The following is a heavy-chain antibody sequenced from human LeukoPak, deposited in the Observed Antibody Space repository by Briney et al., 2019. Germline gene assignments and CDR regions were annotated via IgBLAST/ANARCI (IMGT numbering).Heavy chain of an antibody. V-gene: IGHV4-30-2*01. J-gene: IGHJ4*02. D-gene: IGHD6-19*01. Sequence: SETLSLTCAVSGGSISSGGYSWSWIRQPPGKGLEWIGYIYHSGSTYYNPSLKSRVTISVDRSKNQFSLKLSSVTAADTAVYYCARLSPSSGWYSRFDYWGQGTLVTVSS. CDR2: IYHSGST. CDR3: ARLSPSSGWYSRFDY. CDR1: GGSISSGGYS.